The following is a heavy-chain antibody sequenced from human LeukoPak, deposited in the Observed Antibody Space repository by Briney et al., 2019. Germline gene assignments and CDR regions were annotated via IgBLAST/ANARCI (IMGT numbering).Heavy chain of an antibody. CDR3: ARGYSSGWFDY. CDR1: TSYY. Sequence: TSYYMHXXRQAPXQGXEWXGIINPSGGSTSYAQKFQGRVTMTRDTSTSTVYMELSSLRSEDTAVYYCARGYSSGWFDYWGQGTLVTVSS. J-gene: IGHJ4*02. CDR2: INPSGGST. D-gene: IGHD6-19*01. V-gene: IGHV1-46*01.